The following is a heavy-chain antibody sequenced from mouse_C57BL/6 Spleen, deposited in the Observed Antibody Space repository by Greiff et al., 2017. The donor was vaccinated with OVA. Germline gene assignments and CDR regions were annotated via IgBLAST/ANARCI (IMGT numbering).Heavy chain of an antibody. CDR2: IYPGSGNT. D-gene: IGHD1-1*01. CDR1: GYTFTDYY. J-gene: IGHJ1*03. Sequence: VQLQQSGAELVRPGASVKLSCKASGYTFTDYYINWVKQRPGQGLEWIARIYPGSGNTYYNEKFKGKATLTAEKSSSTAYMQLSSLTSEDSAVYFCARHGSGYFDVWGTGTTVTVSS. V-gene: IGHV1-76*01. CDR3: ARHGSGYFDV.